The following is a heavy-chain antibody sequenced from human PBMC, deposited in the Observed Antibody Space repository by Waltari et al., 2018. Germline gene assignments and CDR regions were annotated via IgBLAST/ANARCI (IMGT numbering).Heavy chain of an antibody. V-gene: IGHV1-69*01. CDR2: IIPIFGTA. Sequence: QVQLVQSGAEVQKPGSSVKVSCKASGGTFSSYAISWVRQAPGQGLEWMGGIIPIFGTANYAQKFQGRVTITADESTSTAYMELSSLRSEDTAVYYCAREFIVVVPAAISSGWYFDYWGQGTLVTVSS. CDR3: AREFIVVVPAAISSGWYFDY. CDR1: GGTFSSYA. J-gene: IGHJ4*02. D-gene: IGHD2-2*02.